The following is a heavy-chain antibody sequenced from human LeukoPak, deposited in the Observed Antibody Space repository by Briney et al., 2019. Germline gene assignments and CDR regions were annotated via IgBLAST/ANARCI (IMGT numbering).Heavy chain of an antibody. CDR1: GGTFRSYA. CDR2: IIPIFGTP. D-gene: IGHD2-15*01. Sequence: SVKVSCKASGGTFRSYAFSWIRQAPGQGLEWMGNIIPIFGTPKYAQKFQGRVTISADESTATAYMELSSLRSDDTAMYYCARDIWRDCSGGRCYQWGQGTLVTVSS. J-gene: IGHJ4*02. V-gene: IGHV1-69*13. CDR3: ARDIWRDCSGGRCYQ.